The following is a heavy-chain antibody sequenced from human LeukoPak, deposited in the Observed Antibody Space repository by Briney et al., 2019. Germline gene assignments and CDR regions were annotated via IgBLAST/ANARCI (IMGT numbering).Heavy chain of an antibody. V-gene: IGHV3-33*08. Sequence: GGSLRLSCAASGFTFSSYAMSWVRQAPGKGLEWVAVIWYDGSNKYYADSVKGRFTTSRDNSKNTLYLQMDSLRAEDTAVYYCARWGIDYWGQGTLVTVSS. CDR1: GFTFSSYA. CDR3: ARWGIDY. J-gene: IGHJ4*02. CDR2: IWYDGSNK. D-gene: IGHD3-16*01.